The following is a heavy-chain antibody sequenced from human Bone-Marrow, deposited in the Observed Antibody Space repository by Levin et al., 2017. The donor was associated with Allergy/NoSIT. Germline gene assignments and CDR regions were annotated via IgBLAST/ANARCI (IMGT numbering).Heavy chain of an antibody. D-gene: IGHD2-2*01. CDR2: IIPVFGKT. J-gene: IGHJ3*02. CDR1: GGSFSGYA. Sequence: SVKVSCKASGGSFSGYAFSWVRQAPGLGLEWMGGIIPVFGKTNSAQRFQGRVSITADKSTTTLYMELSSLGSEDTAIYYCARGRVDTLGYCSTTTCPEGFDIWGQGTMVAVSA. V-gene: IGHV1-69*06. CDR3: ARGRVDTLGYCSTTTCPEGFDI.